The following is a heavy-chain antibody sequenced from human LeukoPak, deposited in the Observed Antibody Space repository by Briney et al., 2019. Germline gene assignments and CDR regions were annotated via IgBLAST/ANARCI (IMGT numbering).Heavy chain of an antibody. D-gene: IGHD1-26*01. CDR1: GYTFTSYG. CDR3: ARDLTSIVGATEVDY. Sequence: ASVKVSCKASGYTFTSYGISWVRQAPGQGLEWMGWISAYNGNTNYAQKLQGRVTMTTDTSTSTAYMELRSLRSDDTAVYYCARDLTSIVGATEVDYWAREPWSPSPQ. CDR2: ISAYNGNT. V-gene: IGHV1-18*01. J-gene: IGHJ4*02.